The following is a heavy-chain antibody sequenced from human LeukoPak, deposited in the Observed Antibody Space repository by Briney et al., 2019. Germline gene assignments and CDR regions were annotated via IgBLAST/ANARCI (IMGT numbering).Heavy chain of an antibody. CDR2: INHSGST. CDR3: ARGKGLRFLEWLPKQSNWFDP. Sequence: SETLSLTCAVYGGSFSGYYWSWIRQPPGKGLEWIGEINHSGSTNYNPSLKSRVTISVDTSKNQFSLKLSSVTAADTAVYYCARGKGLRFLEWLPKQSNWFDPWDQGTLVTVSS. CDR1: GGSFSGYY. V-gene: IGHV4-34*01. D-gene: IGHD3-3*01. J-gene: IGHJ5*02.